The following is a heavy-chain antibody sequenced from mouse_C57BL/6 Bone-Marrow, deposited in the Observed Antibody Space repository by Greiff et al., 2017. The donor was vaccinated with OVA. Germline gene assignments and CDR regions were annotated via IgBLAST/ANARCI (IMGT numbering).Heavy chain of an antibody. D-gene: IGHD1-1*01. V-gene: IGHV1-22*01. Sequence: EVQLQQSGPELVKPGASVKMSCKASGYTFTDYNMHWVKQSHGKSLEWIGYINPNIGGTSYNQKFKGKATLTVNKSSSTAYMELRSLTSEDSAVYYCARGGEVGYYYGSSFDYWGQGTTLTVSS. CDR3: ARGGEVGYYYGSSFDY. CDR1: GYTFTDYN. J-gene: IGHJ2*01. CDR2: INPNIGGT.